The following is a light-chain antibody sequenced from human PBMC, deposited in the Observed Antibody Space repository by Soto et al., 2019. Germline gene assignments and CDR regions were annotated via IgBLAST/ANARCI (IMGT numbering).Light chain of an antibody. CDR2: GAS. J-gene: IGKJ4*01. Sequence: EIVLTQSPDILSLSPGERATLSCRARQSVSSNYLAWYQQKAGQAPRLLIYGASRRATGIPDRFSGSGSGTDSTLTISRLEPEDFAVYYCQQYGSSPLTFGGGTKVDI. CDR1: QSVSSNY. CDR3: QQYGSSPLT. V-gene: IGKV3-20*01.